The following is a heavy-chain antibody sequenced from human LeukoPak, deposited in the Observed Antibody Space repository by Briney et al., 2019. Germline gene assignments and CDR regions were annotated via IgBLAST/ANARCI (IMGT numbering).Heavy chain of an antibody. J-gene: IGHJ3*02. CDR3: ARGGSPPEALGDAFDI. D-gene: IGHD1-26*01. V-gene: IGHV3-74*01. Sequence: GGSLRLSCAASGFTFSNYWMHWVRQAPGKGLMRVSRINSDGSSIIYADSVKGRFTISRDNAKNTLYLQMNSLRVEDTAVYYCARGGSPPEALGDAFDIWGQGTMVTVSS. CDR1: GFTFSNYW. CDR2: INSDGSSI.